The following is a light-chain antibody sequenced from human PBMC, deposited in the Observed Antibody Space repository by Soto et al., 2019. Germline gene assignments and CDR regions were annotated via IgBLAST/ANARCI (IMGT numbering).Light chain of an antibody. CDR2: GAS. CDR3: QQYNVWPT. J-gene: IGKJ1*01. V-gene: IGKV3-15*01. CDR1: QSVSSN. Sequence: EIVMTQSPATLSVSPGDRATLSCRASQSVSSNLAWYQQKPGQAPRLLIHGASTRATGIPVRFSGSGSGTEFTLIISSLQSEDFAVYYCQQYNVWPTFGQGTKVEIK.